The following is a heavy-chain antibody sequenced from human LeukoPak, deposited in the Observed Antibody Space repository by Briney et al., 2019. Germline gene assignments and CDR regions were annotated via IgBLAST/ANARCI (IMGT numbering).Heavy chain of an antibody. V-gene: IGHV3-23*01. CDR3: AKFRGSEKTAIDC. CDR1: GFTFSSYA. D-gene: IGHD6-25*01. J-gene: IGHJ4*02. Sequence: PGGSLRLSCAASGFTFSSYAMSWVRQAPGKGLEWVSTISGGGGRTWYADTVKGRFTISRDNSKNTVDVQLNSLRAEDTAVYYCAKFRGSEKTAIDCWGQGTLVTVSP. CDR2: ISGGGGRT.